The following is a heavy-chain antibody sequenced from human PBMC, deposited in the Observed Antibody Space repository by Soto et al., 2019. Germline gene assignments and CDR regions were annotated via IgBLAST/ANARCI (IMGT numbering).Heavy chain of an antibody. CDR1: GYTFTSYG. CDR3: AREGSYHDFDY. D-gene: IGHD3-22*01. Sequence: GASVKVSCKASGYTFTSYGISWVRQAPGQGLAWMGWISGYNGDTNYAQKFQGRVTLTTDTSTSTAYLEVMTLRSDDKAVYYCAREGSYHDFDYWGLGTLVTVSS. V-gene: IGHV1-18*01. CDR2: ISGYNGDT. J-gene: IGHJ4*02.